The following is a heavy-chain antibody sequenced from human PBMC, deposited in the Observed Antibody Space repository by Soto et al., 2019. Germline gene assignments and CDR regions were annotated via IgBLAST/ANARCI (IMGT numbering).Heavy chain of an antibody. CDR1: GGTFSSYA. Sequence: QVQLVQSGAEVKKPGSSVKVSCKASGGTFSSYAISWVRQAPGQGLEWMGGIIPIFGTANYAQKFQGRVPITADESTSTAYMGLGSLRSEDTAVYYCARGPRGQMATEPAYWYFDLWGRGTLVAVSS. CDR3: ARGPRGQMATEPAYWYFDL. V-gene: IGHV1-69*12. J-gene: IGHJ2*01. CDR2: IIPIFGTA. D-gene: IGHD5-12*01.